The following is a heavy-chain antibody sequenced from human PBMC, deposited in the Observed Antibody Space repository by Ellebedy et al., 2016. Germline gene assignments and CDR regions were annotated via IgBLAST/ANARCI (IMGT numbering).Heavy chain of an antibody. J-gene: IGHJ4*02. V-gene: IGHV3-20*04. D-gene: IGHD5-18*01. CDR1: GFTFDDYG. CDR3: ARDPTSIVDTTMVKSAHFDY. Sequence: LSLTCAASGFTFDDYGMSWVRQAPGKGLEWVSGINWNGGSTGYADSVKGRFTISRDDAKNSLYLQMNSLRAEDTAVYYCARDPTSIVDTTMVKSAHFDYWGQGTLVTVSS. CDR2: INWNGGST.